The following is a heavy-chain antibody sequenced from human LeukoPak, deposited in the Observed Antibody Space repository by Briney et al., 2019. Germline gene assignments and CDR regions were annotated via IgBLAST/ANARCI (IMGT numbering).Heavy chain of an antibody. CDR3: ARVAARPPEYYFDY. V-gene: IGHV4-59*01. CDR1: GGSISNYY. CDR2: IYYSGST. Sequence: SETLSLTCTVSGGSISNYYWSWIRQPPGKGLEWIGYIYYSGSTNYNPSLKSRVTISVDTSKNQFSLKLSSVTAADTAVYYCARVAARPPEYYFDYWGQGTLVTVSS. D-gene: IGHD6-6*01. J-gene: IGHJ4*02.